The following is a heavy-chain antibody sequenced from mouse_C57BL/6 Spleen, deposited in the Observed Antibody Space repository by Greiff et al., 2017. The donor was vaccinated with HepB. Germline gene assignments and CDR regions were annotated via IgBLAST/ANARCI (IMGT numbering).Heavy chain of an antibody. CDR2: INPNNGGT. J-gene: IGHJ3*01. D-gene: IGHD3-2*02. CDR3: ARTSGYSWFAY. Sequence: VQLQQSGPELVKPGASVKMSCKASGYTFTDYNMHWVKQSHGKSLEWIGYINPNNGGTSYNQKFKGKATLTVNKYSSTAYMELRSLTSEDSAVYYCARTSGYSWFAYWGQGTLVTVSA. V-gene: IGHV1-22*01. CDR1: GYTFTDYN.